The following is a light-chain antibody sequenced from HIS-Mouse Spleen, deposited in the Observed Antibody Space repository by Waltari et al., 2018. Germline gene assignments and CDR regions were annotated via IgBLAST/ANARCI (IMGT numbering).Light chain of an antibody. CDR1: KIGSKS. Sequence: SYVLTQPPSVSVAPGKTARITCGGNKIGSKSVHWYQQKPGQAPVLVVYDDSDRPSGIPERFSGSNSGNTATLTISRVEDGDEADYYCQVWDSSSDHVVFGGGTKLTVL. CDR3: QVWDSSSDHVV. CDR2: DDS. J-gene: IGLJ2*01. V-gene: IGLV3-21*03.